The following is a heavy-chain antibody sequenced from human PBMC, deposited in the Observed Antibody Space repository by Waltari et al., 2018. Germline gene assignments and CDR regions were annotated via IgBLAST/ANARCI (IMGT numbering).Heavy chain of an antibody. Sequence: QVLLVQSGAEVKXPGASVKVSCXASGYXFTGYYMRGVRKAPGQGLEGMGWINAKSGGXSDEQKVQXCVTXDRXPAXXXAXMVLSRLXXXDTAXYYCARDEVVXSEYFQHXGQGTLVIVXS. CDR2: INAKSGGX. D-gene: IGHD2-15*01. CDR3: ARDEVVXSEYFQH. V-gene: IGHV1-2*04. CDR1: GYXFTGYY. J-gene: IGHJ1*01.